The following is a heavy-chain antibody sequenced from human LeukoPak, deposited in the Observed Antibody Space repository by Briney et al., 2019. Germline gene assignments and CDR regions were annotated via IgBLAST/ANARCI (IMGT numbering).Heavy chain of an antibody. CDR1: GFTFDDYA. Sequence: AGGSLRLSCAASGFTFDDYAMHWVRQAPGKGLEWVSRITWNSGSIDYADSVKGRLTISRDNAKNSLYLQMNNLRAEDTALYYCAKDMRGAAGLDYWGQGTLVTVSS. V-gene: IGHV3-9*01. J-gene: IGHJ4*02. D-gene: IGHD6-13*01. CDR2: ITWNSGSI. CDR3: AKDMRGAAGLDY.